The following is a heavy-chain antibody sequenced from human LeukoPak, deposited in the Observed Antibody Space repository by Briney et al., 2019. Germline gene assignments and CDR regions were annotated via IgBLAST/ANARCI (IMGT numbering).Heavy chain of an antibody. V-gene: IGHV1-46*01. D-gene: IGHD6-13*01. CDR1: GYSFSNFY. Sequence: GASVKVSCKASGYSFSNFYIHWVRQAPGQGLEWMGIIDPGAGITTYEQKFQGRVTLTTDTSTSTVYMGLRGLTSQDTAVYYCARDHQQGDSGIDCFDPWGQGTLVTVSS. CDR3: ARDHQQGDSGIDCFDP. CDR2: IDPGAGIT. J-gene: IGHJ5*02.